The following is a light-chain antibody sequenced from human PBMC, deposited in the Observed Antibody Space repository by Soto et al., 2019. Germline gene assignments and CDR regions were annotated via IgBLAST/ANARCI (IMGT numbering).Light chain of an antibody. Sequence: QPVLTQPASVSGSPGQSIAISCTGTSSDVGGYNYVSWYQQHPGKAPKLMVYDVNDRPSGVSDRFSGSKSGNTASLTISGRQAEDEADYYCSSYTSSSTYVFGTGTKLTVL. CDR1: SSDVGGYNY. J-gene: IGLJ1*01. CDR2: DVN. V-gene: IGLV2-14*01. CDR3: SSYTSSSTYV.